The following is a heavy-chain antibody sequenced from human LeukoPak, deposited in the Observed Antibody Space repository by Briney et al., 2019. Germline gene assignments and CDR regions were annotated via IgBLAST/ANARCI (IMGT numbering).Heavy chain of an antibody. CDR1: GYTFTDYA. D-gene: IGHD6-19*01. CDR3: ARGGQQWRGGNYFDS. Sequence: GASVKVSCKASGYTFTDYALHWVRQAPGQSLEWMGWITTGRGETRYSQDFQRRITLTRDKPANTVYMDLSDLTSEDTAVYYCARGGQQWRGGNYFDSWGQGTLVAVSS. J-gene: IGHJ4*02. V-gene: IGHV1-3*03. CDR2: ITTGRGET.